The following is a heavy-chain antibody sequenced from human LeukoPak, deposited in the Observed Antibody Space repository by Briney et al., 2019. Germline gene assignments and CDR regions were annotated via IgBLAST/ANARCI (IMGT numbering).Heavy chain of an antibody. CDR2: ISSNGDNT. J-gene: IGHJ3*02. D-gene: IGHD3-22*01. V-gene: IGHV3-64*04. Sequence: GGSLRLSCSASGFTFSSFAMHWVRQAPGKGLEYVSAISSNGDNTYYVDSVKGRFTISRDNSKNTLYLQMNSLRAEDTAVYYCARRIVTYYYDSSGSLDAFDIWGQGTMVTVSS. CDR1: GFTFSSFA. CDR3: ARRIVTYYYDSSGSLDAFDI.